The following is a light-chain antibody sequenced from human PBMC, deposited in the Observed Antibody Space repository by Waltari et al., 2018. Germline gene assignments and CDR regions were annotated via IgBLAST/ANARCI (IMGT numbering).Light chain of an antibody. J-gene: IGKJ4*01. CDR1: QSISSY. CDR3: QQSYSTPRT. Sequence: DIQMTQSPSSLSASVGDRVTITCRGSQSISSYLNWYQQKPGKAPKVLIYAASSLQSGVPSRFSGSGSGTDFTLTISSLQPEDFATYYCQQSYSTPRTFGGGTKVEIK. CDR2: AAS. V-gene: IGKV1-39*01.